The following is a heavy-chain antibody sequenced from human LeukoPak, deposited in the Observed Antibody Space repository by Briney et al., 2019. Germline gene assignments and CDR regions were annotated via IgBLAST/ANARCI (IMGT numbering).Heavy chain of an antibody. Sequence: SETLSLTCTVSGGSISSYYWSWIRQPPGKGLEWIGYIYYSGSTNYNPSLKSRVTISVDTPKNQFSLKLSSVTAADTAVYYCARADSSSWYEVDYWGQGTLVTVSS. D-gene: IGHD6-13*01. J-gene: IGHJ4*02. V-gene: IGHV4-59*01. CDR1: GGSISSYY. CDR3: ARADSSSWYEVDY. CDR2: IYYSGST.